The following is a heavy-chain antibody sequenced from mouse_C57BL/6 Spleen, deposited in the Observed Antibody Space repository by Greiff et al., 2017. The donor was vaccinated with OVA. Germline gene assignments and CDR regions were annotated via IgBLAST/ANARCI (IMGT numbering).Heavy chain of an antibody. J-gene: IGHJ4*01. D-gene: IGHD2-1*01. Sequence: EVQLVESGGDLVKPGGSLKLSCAASGFTFSSYGMSWVRQTPDKRLEWVATISSGGSYTYYPDSVKGRFTISRDNAKNTLYLQMSSLKSEDTAMYYCARRRGNGNRGYAMDYWGQGTSVTVSS. CDR1: GFTFSSYG. CDR2: ISSGGSYT. CDR3: ARRRGNGNRGYAMDY. V-gene: IGHV5-6*01.